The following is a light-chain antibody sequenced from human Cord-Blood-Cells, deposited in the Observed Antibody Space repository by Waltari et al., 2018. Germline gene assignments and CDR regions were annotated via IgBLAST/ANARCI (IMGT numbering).Light chain of an antibody. CDR2: DGS. Sequence: QSALTQPASVSGSPGQSITISCTGTSSDVGSYNLVSWYQQHPGKAPKLVIYDGSKRPSGFSNRFSGSKSGNTAYLTISGLQAEDEADYYCCSYAGSSTWVFGGGTKLTVL. J-gene: IGLJ3*02. CDR1: SSDVGSYNL. CDR3: CSYAGSSTWV. V-gene: IGLV2-23*01.